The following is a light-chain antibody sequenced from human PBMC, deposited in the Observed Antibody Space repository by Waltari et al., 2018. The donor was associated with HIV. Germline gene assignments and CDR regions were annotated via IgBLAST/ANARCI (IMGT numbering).Light chain of an antibody. CDR1: GPYLGRHS. CDR3: ATWDDTLVTLV. Sequence: HSVLTQPPSASGTSGQTVIIPCSANGPYLGRHSLPWYQHLPGATPKLVIYNNDQRPSGVPDRFSGSKSATSASLAITGVQSGDEGDYYCATWDDTLVTLVFGSGTRVVV. V-gene: IGLV1-44*01. CDR2: NND. J-gene: IGLJ1*01.